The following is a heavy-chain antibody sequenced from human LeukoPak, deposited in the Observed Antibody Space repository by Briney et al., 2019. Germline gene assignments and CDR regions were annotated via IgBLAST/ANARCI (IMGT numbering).Heavy chain of an antibody. J-gene: IGHJ1*01. Sequence: QTGGSLRLSCAASGFTFSSYWMSWVRQAPGKGLEWVANIKQDGSEKHYVDSVKGRFTISRDNAKNSLYLQMNGLRAEDTAVYYCARADGVGVVTPYFQHWGQGTLVTVSS. CDR2: IKQDGSEK. CDR3: ARADGVGVVTPYFQH. CDR1: GFTFSSYW. V-gene: IGHV3-7*01. D-gene: IGHD4-23*01.